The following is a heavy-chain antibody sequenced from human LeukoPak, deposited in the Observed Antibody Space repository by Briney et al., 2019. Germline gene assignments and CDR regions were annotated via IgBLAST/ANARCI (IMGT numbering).Heavy chain of an antibody. D-gene: IGHD3-16*01. CDR3: ARVPSRLRPLDV. J-gene: IGHJ6*04. Sequence: SETLSLTCTVSGGSISSHYWSWIRQPPGKGLEWIGYIYYSGSTNYNPSLKSRVTISVDTSKNQFSLKLSSVTAADTAVYYCARVPSRLRPLDVWGKGTTVTVSS. CDR1: GGSISSHY. V-gene: IGHV4-59*11. CDR2: IYYSGST.